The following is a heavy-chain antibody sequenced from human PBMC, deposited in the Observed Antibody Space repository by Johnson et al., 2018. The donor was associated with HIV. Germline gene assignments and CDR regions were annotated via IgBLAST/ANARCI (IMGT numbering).Heavy chain of an antibody. Sequence: VQLVESGGGLVQPGGSLRLSCAASGFTFSSYWMHWVRQAPGKGLVWVSRINSDGSSTSYADSVKGRFPISRDNAKNTLYLQMNSLRAEDTAVYYCATSTASDAFDIWGQGTMVTVSS. CDR2: INSDGSST. V-gene: IGHV3-74*02. CDR1: GFTFSSYW. CDR3: ATSTASDAFDI. J-gene: IGHJ3*02. D-gene: IGHD1-1*01.